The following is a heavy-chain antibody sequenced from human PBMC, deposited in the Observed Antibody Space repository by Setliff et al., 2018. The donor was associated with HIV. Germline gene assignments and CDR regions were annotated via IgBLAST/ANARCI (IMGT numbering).Heavy chain of an antibody. CDR1: GDFMFRPNYY. Sequence: PSETLSLTCTVSGDFMFRPNYYLSWIRQPAGRGLEWLGHIYASGSANLHPFFRSRVTMSDDTSKNQFSLTLASVTVADTAVYYCARDRFGVPGDSWGQGMLVTV. CDR3: ARDRFGVPGDS. CDR2: IYASGSA. J-gene: IGHJ4*02. V-gene: IGHV4-61*09. D-gene: IGHD3-16*01.